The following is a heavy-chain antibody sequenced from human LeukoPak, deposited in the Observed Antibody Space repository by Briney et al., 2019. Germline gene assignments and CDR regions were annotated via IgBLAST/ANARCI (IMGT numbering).Heavy chain of an antibody. CDR2: ISNDGDT. J-gene: IGHJ4*02. Sequence: GGSLRLSCAASGFTVSSNYMSWVRQGPGKGLECVSVISNDGDTYYADSVKGRFTISRDTSKNTVSLQMNSLRAEDTDVYYCAGDKTTGGWYEFDYWGQGTLVTVSS. D-gene: IGHD6-19*01. CDR1: GFTVSSNY. V-gene: IGHV3-53*01. CDR3: AGDKTTGGWYEFDY.